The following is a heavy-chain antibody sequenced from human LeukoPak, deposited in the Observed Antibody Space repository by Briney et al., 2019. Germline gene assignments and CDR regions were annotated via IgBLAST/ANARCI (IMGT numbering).Heavy chain of an antibody. Sequence: ASVKVSCKASGYTFTGYYMHWVRQAPGQGLEWMGWINHNSGGTNYAQKFQGRVTMTRDTSISTAYMELSRLRSDDTAVYYCARRVPRITMVRGVIIYFDYWGQGTLVTVSS. CDR3: ARRVPRITMVRGVIIYFDY. CDR2: INHNSGGT. V-gene: IGHV1-2*02. CDR1: GYTFTGYY. D-gene: IGHD3-10*01. J-gene: IGHJ4*02.